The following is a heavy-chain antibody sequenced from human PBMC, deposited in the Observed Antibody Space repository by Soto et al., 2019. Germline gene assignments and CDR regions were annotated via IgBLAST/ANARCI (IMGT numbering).Heavy chain of an antibody. D-gene: IGHD3-3*02. Sequence: EVQLVESGGGLVQPGGSLTLSCAVSGFTFNSHWRSWVRQAPGKGLEWVAHINENGREKYYVGSVMGRFSISRDNAKNSLSLQMNSLRAEDTAVYYCAREKLAAVTVFDYWGQGTLVTVSS. V-gene: IGHV3-7*03. J-gene: IGHJ4*02. CDR2: INENGREK. CDR1: GFTFNSHW. CDR3: AREKLAAVTVFDY.